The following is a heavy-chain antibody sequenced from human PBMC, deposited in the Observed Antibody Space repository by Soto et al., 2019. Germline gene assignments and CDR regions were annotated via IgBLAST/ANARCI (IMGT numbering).Heavy chain of an antibody. V-gene: IGHV4-39*01. CDR3: ARQDSSSWYWTAFDI. CDR1: GGSISSSSYY. CDR2: IYYSGST. J-gene: IGHJ3*02. Sequence: SETLSLTCTVSGGSISSSSYYWGWIRQPPGKGLEWIGSIYYSGSTYYNPSLKSRVTISVDTSKNQFSLKLSSVTAADTAVYYCARQDSSSWYWTAFDIWGQGTMVTVSS. D-gene: IGHD6-13*01.